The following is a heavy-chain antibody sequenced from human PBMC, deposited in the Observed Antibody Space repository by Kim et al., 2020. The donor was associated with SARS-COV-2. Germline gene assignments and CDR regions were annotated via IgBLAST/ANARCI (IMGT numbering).Heavy chain of an antibody. CDR1: GYTFTSYA. CDR2: IDADNGNT. V-gene: IGHV1-3*01. J-gene: IGHJ4*02. Sequence: APVKLSCKASGYTFTSYAFHWVRQAPGQRLEWMGWIDADNGNTKYSQKFQGRVTITRDTSASTAYMELSSLRSEDTAVYYCARNEDYWGQGTLVTVSS. CDR3: ARNEDY.